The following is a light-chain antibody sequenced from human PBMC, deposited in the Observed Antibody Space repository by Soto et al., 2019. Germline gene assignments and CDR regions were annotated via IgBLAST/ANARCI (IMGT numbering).Light chain of an antibody. Sequence: QSALTQPRSVSGSPGQSVTISCTGTSSDVGGYNYVSWYQQHPGKAPQLMIYDVSKRPSGVPDRFSGSKSGNTASLTISGHQAEDEADYYCCSYAGSYSQVVFGGGTKLTVL. CDR3: CSYAGSYSQVV. CDR2: DVS. CDR1: SSDVGGYNY. J-gene: IGLJ2*01. V-gene: IGLV2-11*01.